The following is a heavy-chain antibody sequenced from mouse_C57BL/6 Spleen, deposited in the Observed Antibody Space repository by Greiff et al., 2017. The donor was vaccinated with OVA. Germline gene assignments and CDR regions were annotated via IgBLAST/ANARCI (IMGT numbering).Heavy chain of an antibody. V-gene: IGHV1-54*01. CDR3: ARERDYYAMDY. J-gene: IGHJ4*01. CDR2: INPGSGGT. Sequence: QVQLKESGAELVRPGTSVKVSCKASGYAFTNYLIEWVKQRPGQGLEWIGVINPGSGGTNYNEKFKGKATLTADKSSSTAYMQLSSLTSEDSAVYFCARERDYYAMDYWGQGTSVTVSS. CDR1: GYAFTNYL.